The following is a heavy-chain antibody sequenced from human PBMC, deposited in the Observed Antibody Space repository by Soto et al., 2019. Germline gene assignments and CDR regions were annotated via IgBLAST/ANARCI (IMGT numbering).Heavy chain of an antibody. J-gene: IGHJ3*01. D-gene: IGHD1-1*01. Sequence: DVQLVESGGGLIQPGESLRLSCAAFGLTISGKKYVAWVRQAPGKGLEWVSGLYDVDGSFYADSVRGRFTTSSDSSKTSVYRQMNDLRPDDTAVYYCATWHEREHAYDVWGQGTTVTVSS. CDR2: LYDVDGS. V-gene: IGHV3-53*01. CDR1: GLTISGKKY. CDR3: ATWHEREHAYDV.